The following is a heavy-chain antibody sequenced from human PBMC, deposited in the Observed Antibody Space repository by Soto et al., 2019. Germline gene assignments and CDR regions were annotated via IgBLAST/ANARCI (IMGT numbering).Heavy chain of an antibody. J-gene: IGHJ4*02. CDR1: GGSISSGGYY. D-gene: IGHD1-7*01. Sequence: SETLSLTCTVSGGSISSGGYYWSWIRQHPGKGLEWIGYIYYSGSTYYNPSLKSRVTISVDTSKNQFSLKLSSVTAADTAVYYCARVLDPSGTTVDYWGQGTLVTVSS. CDR2: IYYSGST. CDR3: ARVLDPSGTTVDY. V-gene: IGHV4-31*03.